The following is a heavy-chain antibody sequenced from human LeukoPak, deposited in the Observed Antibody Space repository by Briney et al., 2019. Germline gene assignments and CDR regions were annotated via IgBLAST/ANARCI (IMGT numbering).Heavy chain of an antibody. Sequence: NPSETLFLTCAVYGGSFSGYYWSWIRQPPGKGLEWIGEINHSGSTNYNPSLKSRVTISVDTSKNQFSLKLSSVTAADTAVYYCARSRLGQWLAPSFDYWGQGTLVTVSS. V-gene: IGHV4-34*01. CDR1: GGSFSGYY. J-gene: IGHJ4*02. CDR2: INHSGST. D-gene: IGHD6-19*01. CDR3: ARSRLGQWLAPSFDY.